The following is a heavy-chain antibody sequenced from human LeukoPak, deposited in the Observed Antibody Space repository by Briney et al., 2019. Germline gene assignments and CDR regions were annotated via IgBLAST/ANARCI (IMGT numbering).Heavy chain of an antibody. D-gene: IGHD3-16*02. J-gene: IGHJ4*02. CDR2: ISGSGGST. CDR1: GFTFSSYS. Sequence: PGGSLRLSCAASGFTFSSYSMHWVRQAPGEGLEWVSAISGSGGSTYYADSVKGRFTISRDNSKNTLYLQMNSLRAEDTAVYYCAKMGDYVWGSYRPKSYFDYWGQGTLVTVSS. V-gene: IGHV3-23*01. CDR3: AKMGDYVWGSYRPKSYFDY.